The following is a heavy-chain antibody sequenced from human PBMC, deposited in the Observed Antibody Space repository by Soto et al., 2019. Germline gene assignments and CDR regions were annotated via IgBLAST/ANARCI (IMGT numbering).Heavy chain of an antibody. Sequence: VGSLRLSCAASGFTFNNYAMSWVRQAPGKGLEWVSAISANGQGIYYADSVKGRFIISRDSSKNTVFLHMDSLAAEDTAVYYCAKDRNYPRDQFHNWGQGTLVTVSS. CDR3: AKDRNYPRDQFHN. V-gene: IGHV3-23*01. D-gene: IGHD1-7*01. CDR1: GFTFNNYA. J-gene: IGHJ4*02. CDR2: ISANGQGI.